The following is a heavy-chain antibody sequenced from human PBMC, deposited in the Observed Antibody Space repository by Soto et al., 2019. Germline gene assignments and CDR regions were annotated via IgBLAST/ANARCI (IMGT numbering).Heavy chain of an antibody. CDR1: GDSVSHY. CDR2: IYHSGSS. D-gene: IGHD2-15*01. CDR3: ARVLTDGEGCGYYYGMDV. J-gene: IGHJ6*02. Sequence: QVQLQESGPGLVKPSETLSLTCTVSGDSVSHYWNWIRQPPGKGLEWIGSIYHSGSSNYNPSLKSRVTISLDRSKNQFSLKLSSVTAADTAVYYCARVLTDGEGCGYYYGMDVWGQGTTVTVS. V-gene: IGHV4-59*02.